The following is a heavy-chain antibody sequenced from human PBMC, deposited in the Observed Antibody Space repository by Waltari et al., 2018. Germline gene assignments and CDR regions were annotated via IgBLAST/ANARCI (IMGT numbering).Heavy chain of an antibody. Sequence: QVQLQQWGAGLLKPSETLSLTCAVYGGSFSGYYWSWIRQPPGKGLGWIGEINRRGTTNCHPSLKSRVTISVDTSKNQFSLKLSSVTAADTAVYYCARWFGAAAGTTRDYWGQGTLVTVSS. D-gene: IGHD6-13*01. V-gene: IGHV4-34*01. CDR2: INRRGTT. CDR1: GGSFSGYY. CDR3: ARWFGAAAGTTRDY. J-gene: IGHJ4*02.